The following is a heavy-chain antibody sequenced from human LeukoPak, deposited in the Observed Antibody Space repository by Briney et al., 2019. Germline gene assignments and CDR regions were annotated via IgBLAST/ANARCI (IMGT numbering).Heavy chain of an antibody. V-gene: IGHV1-24*01. D-gene: IGHD5-18*01. CDR2: FDPEDGET. Sequence: GASVKISCKVSGYTLTELSMHWVRQAPGKGLEWMGGFDPEDGETIYAQKFQGRVTMTEDTSTDTAYMELSSLRSEDTAVYYCATVGGGYSYGYWFDPWGQGTLVTVSS. CDR1: GYTLTELS. CDR3: ATVGGGYSYGYWFDP. J-gene: IGHJ5*02.